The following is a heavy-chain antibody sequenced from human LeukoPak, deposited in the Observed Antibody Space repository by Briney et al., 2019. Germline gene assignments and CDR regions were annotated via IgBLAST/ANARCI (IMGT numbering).Heavy chain of an antibody. CDR1: GFIFSSFG. J-gene: IGHJ3*02. CDR3: ARYYDFWNGYYSNDAYDI. D-gene: IGHD3-3*01. CDR2: IWHDGSYK. V-gene: IGHV3-33*01. Sequence: GGSLRLSCAASGFIFSSFGMHWVRQAPGKGLEWVAVIWHDGSYKYYLDSVKGRFTISRDNAKNSLYLQMNSLRAEDTAVYYCARYYDFWNGYYSNDAYDIWGQGTMVTVSS.